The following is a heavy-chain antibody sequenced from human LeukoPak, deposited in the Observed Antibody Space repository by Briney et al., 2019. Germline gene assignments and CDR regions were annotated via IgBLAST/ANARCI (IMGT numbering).Heavy chain of an antibody. D-gene: IGHD5-12*01. V-gene: IGHV4-30-4*01. CDR2: IYYSGST. J-gene: IGHJ4*02. CDR1: GGSIGSGDYY. CDR3: ARLFGGYDFRGFYFDY. Sequence: PSETLSLTCTVSGGSIGSGDYYWSWVRQPPGKGLEWIGYIYYSGSTYYNPSLNSRVTISVDTSENHFSLKLSSVTAADTAVYYSARLFGGYDFRGFYFDYWGQGALVTVSS.